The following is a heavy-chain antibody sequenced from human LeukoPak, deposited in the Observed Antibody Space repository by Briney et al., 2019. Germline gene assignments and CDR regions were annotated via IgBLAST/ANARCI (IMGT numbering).Heavy chain of an antibody. D-gene: IGHD7-27*01. Sequence: PSETLSLTCAVYGGSFSGYYRSWLPHPPGKGLEWIGEINHSGRTNYNPSLKSRVNISVDTSKNQFSPTLTSVPAAHTAVYYCARLNWGWGWSCDLWGGGTVVSVSS. CDR3: ARLNWGWGWSCDL. CDR2: INHSGRT. J-gene: IGHJ2*01. CDR1: GGSFSGYY. V-gene: IGHV4-34*01.